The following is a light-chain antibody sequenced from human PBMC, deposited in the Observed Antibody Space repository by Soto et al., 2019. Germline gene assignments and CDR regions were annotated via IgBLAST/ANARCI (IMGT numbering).Light chain of an antibody. Sequence: EIALTQSPATLSLSPGEGATLSCRASQSVRSYLAWYQQRPGQAPRLLIYDASNRAPGIPARFSGSGSGTDFTLTTSSLEPEDFAVYYCQQRSNWPPTFGQATRL. V-gene: IGKV3-11*01. CDR2: DAS. J-gene: IGKJ5*01. CDR3: QQRSNWPPT. CDR1: QSVRSY.